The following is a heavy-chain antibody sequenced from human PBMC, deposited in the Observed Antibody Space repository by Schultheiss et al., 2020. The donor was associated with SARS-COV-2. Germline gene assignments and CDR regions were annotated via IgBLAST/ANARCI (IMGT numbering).Heavy chain of an antibody. J-gene: IGHJ5*02. D-gene: IGHD6-13*01. CDR1: GGSISSGGYY. CDR2: IYYGGST. CDR3: ARDSSSFSP. V-gene: IGHV4-61*08. Sequence: SETLSLTCTVSGGSISSGGYYWSWIRQPPGKGLEWIGYIYYGGSTNYNPSLKSRVTMSVDTSKNQFSLKLSSVTAADTAVYYCARDSSSFSPWGQGTLVTVSS.